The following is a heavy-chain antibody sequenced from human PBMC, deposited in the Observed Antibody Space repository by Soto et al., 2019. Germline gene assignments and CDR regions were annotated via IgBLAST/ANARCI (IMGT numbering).Heavy chain of an antibody. CDR1: GGSISSYY. J-gene: IGHJ4*02. Sequence: SETLSLTCTVSGGSISSYYWRWIRQPPGKGLEWIGSMSNSGSTNYNPSLKSRVTISGDASMNQFSLKLSSVIAADTAVYYCARARCGDDCYQHDWWGQGVLVTV. CDR2: MSNSGST. D-gene: IGHD2-21*02. CDR3: ARARCGDDCYQHDW. V-gene: IGHV4-59*13.